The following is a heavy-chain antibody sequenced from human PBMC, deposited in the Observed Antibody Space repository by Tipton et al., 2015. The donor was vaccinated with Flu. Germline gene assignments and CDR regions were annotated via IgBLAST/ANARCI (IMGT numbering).Heavy chain of an antibody. D-gene: IGHD6-13*01. CDR2: IYSSGST. J-gene: IGHJ2*01. V-gene: IGHV4-4*07. Sequence: TLSLTCTVSGGSISSYYWSWIRQPAGKGLEWIGRIYSSGSTNYKPSLKSRVTMSVDTSKKQFSLKLSSVTAADTAVYYCARDSSSYWYFGLWGRGTLVTVSS. CDR1: GGSISSYY. CDR3: ARDSSSYWYFGL.